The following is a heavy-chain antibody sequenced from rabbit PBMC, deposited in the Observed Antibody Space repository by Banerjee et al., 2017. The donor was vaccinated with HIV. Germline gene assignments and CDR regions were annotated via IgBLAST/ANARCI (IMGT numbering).Heavy chain of an antibody. D-gene: IGHD6-1*01. J-gene: IGHJ4*01. CDR2: IYSGSGNT. V-gene: IGHV1S45*01. CDR3: ARAGYAGYGYAPLYYFNL. Sequence: QEQLVESGGGLVKPGGTLTLTCKASGFDFSSNAMCWVRQAPGKGLELIACIYSGSGNTVYASWAKGRFTISKTSSTTVTLQLNSLTVADTATYFCARAGYAGYGYAPLYYFNLWGQGTLVTVS. CDR1: GFDFSSNA.